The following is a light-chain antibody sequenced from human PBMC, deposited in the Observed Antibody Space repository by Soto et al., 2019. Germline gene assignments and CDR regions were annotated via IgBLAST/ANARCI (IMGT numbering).Light chain of an antibody. Sequence: QSVLTQPRSVSGSPGQSVTISCAGTSSDVGGYKSVSWYQQHQGKAPKLIIYDVTKRPSGVPDRFSGSKSGNTASLTISGLQAEDEADYYCCSYAGRYSPYVFGTGTKVTVL. CDR2: DVT. CDR3: CSYAGRYSPYV. V-gene: IGLV2-11*01. CDR1: SSDVGGYKS. J-gene: IGLJ1*01.